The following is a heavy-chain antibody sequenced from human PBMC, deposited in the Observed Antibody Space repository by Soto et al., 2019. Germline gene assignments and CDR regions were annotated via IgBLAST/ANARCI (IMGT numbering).Heavy chain of an antibody. CDR2: IYASGST. CDR1: GGSLSNYY. J-gene: IGHJ4*02. Sequence: NPSETLSLTCTVSGGSLSNYYWSWIRQPAGKGLEWIGRIYASGSTDYNPSLKSRVTMSIDTSDNQFSLQLSSVTAADTAMYYCARGSMPADYWGQGTLVTVSS. CDR3: ARGSMPADY. D-gene: IGHD2-2*01. V-gene: IGHV4-4*07.